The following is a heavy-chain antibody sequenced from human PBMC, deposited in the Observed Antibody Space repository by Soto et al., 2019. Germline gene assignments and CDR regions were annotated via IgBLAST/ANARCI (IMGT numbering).Heavy chain of an antibody. CDR3: AREGRGQEPYYYGMDV. J-gene: IGHJ6*02. CDR1: GFTVSSNY. Sequence: GGSLRLSCAASGFTVSSNYMSWVRQAPGKGLEWVSVIYSGGSTYYADSVKGRFTISRDNSKNTLYLQMNSLRAEDTAVYYCAREGRGQEPYYYGMDVWGQGTTVTVSS. CDR2: IYSGGST. V-gene: IGHV3-53*01. D-gene: IGHD3-10*01.